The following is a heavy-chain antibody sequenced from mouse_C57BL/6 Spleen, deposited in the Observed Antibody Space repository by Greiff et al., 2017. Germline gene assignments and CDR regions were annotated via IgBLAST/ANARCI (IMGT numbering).Heavy chain of an antibody. J-gene: IGHJ1*03. CDR1: GYTFTDYE. V-gene: IGHV1-15*01. Sequence: QVQLQQSGAELVRPGASVTLSCTASGYTFTDYEMHWVKQTPVHGLEWIGAIDPETGGTAYNQKFKGKAILTADKSSSTAYMELRSLTSEDSAVYYCTRPFGGYFDVWGTGTTVTVSS. CDR3: TRPFGGYFDV. CDR2: IDPETGGT.